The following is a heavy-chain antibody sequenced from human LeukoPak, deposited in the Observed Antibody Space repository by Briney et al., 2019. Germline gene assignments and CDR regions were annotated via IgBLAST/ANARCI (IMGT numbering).Heavy chain of an antibody. J-gene: IGHJ4*02. V-gene: IGHV3-48*03. D-gene: IGHD5-12*01. CDR2: ISSSGVTI. CDR3: AREAYSGYDFYFDY. Sequence: PGVSLRLSCAASGFTFSNYEMSWVRQAPGKGLEWISYISSSGVTIYYADSVKGRFTISRDNAKNSLNLQLNSLRPEDTAVYYCAREAYSGYDFYFDYWGQGTLVTVSS. CDR1: GFTFSNYE.